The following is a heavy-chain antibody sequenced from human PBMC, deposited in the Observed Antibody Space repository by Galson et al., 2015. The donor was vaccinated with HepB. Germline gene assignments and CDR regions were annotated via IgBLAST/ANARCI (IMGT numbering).Heavy chain of an antibody. CDR3: VRESLMAMVTFDL. J-gene: IGHJ5*02. Sequence: SLRLSCAASGFTFSRHGIHWVRQAPGKGLECVAMIWHDGSNPLYADAVKGRFTISRENSKNKLCLQMNSLRAEDTAIYYCVRESLMAMVTFDLWGRGTLVTVSS. V-gene: IGHV3-33*01. CDR1: GFTFSRHG. CDR2: IWHDGSNP. D-gene: IGHD5-18*01.